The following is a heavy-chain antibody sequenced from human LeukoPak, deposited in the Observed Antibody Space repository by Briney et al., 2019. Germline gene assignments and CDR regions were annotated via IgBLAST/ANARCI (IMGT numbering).Heavy chain of an antibody. D-gene: IGHD3-22*01. Sequence: SETLSLTCTGPGGSISSYYWSWIRQPPGKGLEWIGRIYTSGSTNYNPSLKSRVTMSVDTSKNQFSLKLSSVTAADTAVYYCARDSNYDSSGYYSVSDYWGQGTLVTVSS. J-gene: IGHJ4*02. V-gene: IGHV4-4*07. CDR3: ARDSNYDSSGYYSVSDY. CDR1: GGSISSYY. CDR2: IYTSGST.